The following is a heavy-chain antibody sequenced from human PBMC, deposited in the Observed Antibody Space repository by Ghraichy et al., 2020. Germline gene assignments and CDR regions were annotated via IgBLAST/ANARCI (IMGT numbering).Heavy chain of an antibody. CDR3: ARDGAPSGGSIDY. V-gene: IGHV4-59*01. CDR1: GGSISSYY. J-gene: IGHJ4*02. CDR2: IYYSGST. Sequence: ETLSLTCTVSGGSISSYYWSWIRQPPGKGLEWIGYIYYSGSTNYNPSLKSRVTISVDTSKNQFSLKLSSVTAADTAVYYCARDGAPSGGSIDYWGPGILVTVSS. D-gene: IGHD3-10*01.